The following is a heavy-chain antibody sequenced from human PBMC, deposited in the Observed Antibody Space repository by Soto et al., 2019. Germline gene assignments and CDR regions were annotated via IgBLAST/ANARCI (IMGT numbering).Heavy chain of an antibody. Sequence: SETLSLTCTVSGGSISSSSYYWGWIRQPPGKGLEWIGSIYYSGSTYYNPSLKSRVTISVDTSKNQFSLKLSSVTAADTAVYYCARRDATDGWFDPWGQGTLVTVSS. J-gene: IGHJ5*02. CDR3: ARRDATDGWFDP. CDR2: IYYSGST. V-gene: IGHV4-39*01. CDR1: GGSISSSSYY.